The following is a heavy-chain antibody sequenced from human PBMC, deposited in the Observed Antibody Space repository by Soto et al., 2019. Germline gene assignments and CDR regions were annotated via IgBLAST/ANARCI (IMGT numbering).Heavy chain of an antibody. CDR1: GFSVGGTF. V-gene: IGHV3-66*01. CDR3: ARALVTTPPRTFDY. D-gene: IGHD2-21*02. J-gene: IGHJ4*02. CDR2: IHSGGNT. Sequence: EVQLVESGGGLVQPGGPLSLSCAASGFSVGGTFMIWVRQATGKGLEWVAVIHSGGNTFYGDSVKGRFTNSRDNSKNMVYLQMTSLRGDDTAVYFCARALVTTPPRTFDYWGQGTLVTVSS.